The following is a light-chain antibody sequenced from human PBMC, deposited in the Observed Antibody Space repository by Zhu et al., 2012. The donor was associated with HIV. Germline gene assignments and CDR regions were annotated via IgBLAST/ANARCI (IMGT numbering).Light chain of an antibody. V-gene: IGKV1-39*01. J-gene: IGKJ2*01. CDR1: QTFSRY. CDR2: AAS. CDR3: QQSFSTPYT. Sequence: DIQMTQSPSSLSASVGDRVTITCRSSQTFSRYLNWFQQKAGKAPKGLIFAASTLQSGVPSRFSGSGSGTDFTLTISSLQPEDVGTYYCQQSFSTPYTFGQGTKVEIK.